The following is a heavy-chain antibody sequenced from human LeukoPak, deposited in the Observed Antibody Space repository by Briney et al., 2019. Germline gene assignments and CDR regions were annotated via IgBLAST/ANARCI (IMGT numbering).Heavy chain of an antibody. J-gene: IGHJ4*02. CDR2: ISLTGET. Sequence: PSETLSLTCGVSGGSISSTNWWSWVRQPPGQGLEWIGEISLTGETNYNPSLNGRVTMSLDESRNQLSLDLSSVTAADTAIYYCSRGSGACCPFGYWGQGTLVIVPP. CDR1: GGSISSTNW. CDR3: SRGSGACCPFGY. D-gene: IGHD2-21*02. V-gene: IGHV4-4*02.